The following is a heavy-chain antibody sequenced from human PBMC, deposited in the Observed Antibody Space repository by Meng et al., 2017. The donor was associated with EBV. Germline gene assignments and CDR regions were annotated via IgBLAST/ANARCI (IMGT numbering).Heavy chain of an antibody. CDR1: GGTFRSDA. CDR3: ASESGRGFTPDY. CDR2: LIPMVGAP. D-gene: IGHD3-10*01. J-gene: IGHJ4*02. Sequence: VAAVGEVKKLGFAVKVACRASGGTFRSDAVSWVRQAPGQGLEWMGGLIPMVGAPHYAQKFQGRVTIIADESTSTHSMELNSLRSEDTAMYYCASESGRGFTPDYWGQGTLVTVSS. V-gene: IGHV1-69*01.